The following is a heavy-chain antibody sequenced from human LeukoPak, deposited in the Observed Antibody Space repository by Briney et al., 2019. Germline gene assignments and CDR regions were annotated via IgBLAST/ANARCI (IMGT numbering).Heavy chain of an antibody. V-gene: IGHV1-2*02. CDR2: TNLNSGDT. Sequence: ASVKVSCKASGYTFTDYYMYWVRQAPGQGLEWMGWTNLNSGDTHYAQKFQGRVTMTRDTSIATAYMELSSLTSDDTAVYYCARTLFGGPHGHWGQGTLVTVSS. D-gene: IGHD3-10*01. J-gene: IGHJ4*02. CDR3: ARTLFGGPHGH. CDR1: GYTFTDYY.